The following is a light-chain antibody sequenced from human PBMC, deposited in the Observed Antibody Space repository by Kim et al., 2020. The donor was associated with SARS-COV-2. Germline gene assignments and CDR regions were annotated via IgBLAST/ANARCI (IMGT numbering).Light chain of an antibody. V-gene: IGKV3-11*01. CDR1: QRVTSY. Sequence: EIVLTQSPATLSLSPGERATLSCRASQRVTSYLAWYQQKVGQAPRLLIYDASNRATGIPARFSGSGSGTDFTLTISRLEPEDFAVFYCQQYGRSWTFGQGTKVDIK. CDR3: QQYGRSWT. J-gene: IGKJ1*01. CDR2: DAS.